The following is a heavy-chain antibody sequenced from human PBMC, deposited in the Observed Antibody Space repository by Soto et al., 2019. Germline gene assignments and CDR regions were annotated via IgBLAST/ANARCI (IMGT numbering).Heavy chain of an antibody. V-gene: IGHV3-48*01. CDR1: GFTFSTYS. D-gene: IGHD2-8*02. CDR3: ARSGYFDY. Sequence: PGGSLRLSCAASGFTFSTYSMNWFRQAPGKGLEWVSYISSTGNTIYYPDSVKGRFTISRDTAKKSLYLQMNSLRAEDTAVYYCARSGYFDYWGQGTLVTVSS. J-gene: IGHJ4*02. CDR2: ISSTGNTI.